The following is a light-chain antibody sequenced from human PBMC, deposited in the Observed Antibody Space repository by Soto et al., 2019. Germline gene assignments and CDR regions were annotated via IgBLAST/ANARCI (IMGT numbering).Light chain of an antibody. Sequence: DIQMTQSPSSLSASVGDRVTITCRASQGIGNYLAWYQQKPGKVPKLLIYTSSTLQSGVPPRFSGSGSGTDFTLTISNLQPEDVATYYCQKHNAAPLTFGGGTKVEIK. CDR1: QGIGNY. CDR2: TSS. J-gene: IGKJ4*01. CDR3: QKHNAAPLT. V-gene: IGKV1-27*01.